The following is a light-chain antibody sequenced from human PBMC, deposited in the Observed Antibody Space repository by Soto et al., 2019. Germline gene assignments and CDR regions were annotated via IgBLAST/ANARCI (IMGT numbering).Light chain of an antibody. V-gene: IGKV4-1*01. CDR2: WAS. J-gene: IGKJ2*01. Sequence: DIVMTQSPDSLAVSLGERATVNCRSGQSVLSSSNNKNFLAWYQQKPGQPPKLLISWASTRESRVPDRFSGSGSGTDFTLTISSLQAEDVATYYCQQHYTTPYTFGQGTRLEIK. CDR1: QSVLSSSNNKNF. CDR3: QQHYTTPYT.